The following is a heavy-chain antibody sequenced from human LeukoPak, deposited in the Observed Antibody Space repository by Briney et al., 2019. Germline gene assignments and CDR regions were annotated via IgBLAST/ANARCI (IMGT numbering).Heavy chain of an antibody. CDR3: ARDGRELSNVYAFDI. Sequence: SETLSLTCTVSGGSISSYYWSWIRQPPGKGLEWIGYIYYSGSTNYNPSLKSRVTISVDTSKNQFSLKLSSVTAADTAVYYCARDGRELSNVYAFDIWGQGTMVTVSS. CDR2: IYYSGST. V-gene: IGHV4-59*01. D-gene: IGHD1-26*01. J-gene: IGHJ3*02. CDR1: GGSISSYY.